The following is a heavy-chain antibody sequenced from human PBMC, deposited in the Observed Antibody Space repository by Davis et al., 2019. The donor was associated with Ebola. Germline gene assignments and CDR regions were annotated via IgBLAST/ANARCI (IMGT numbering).Heavy chain of an antibody. CDR1: GAFVSSGGYS. J-gene: IGHJ4*02. D-gene: IGHD5-18*01. CDR2: YYYTGST. Sequence: MPSETLSLTCAVSGAFVSSGGYSWTWIRQLPGKGLEWIGNYYYTGSTYYSPSLRSRVTISVDTSKNQFSLKLSSVTAADTAVYYCALGYYGYSYGLYFDLWGQGTLVTVSS. V-gene: IGHV4-30-4*07. CDR3: ALGYYGYSYGLYFDL.